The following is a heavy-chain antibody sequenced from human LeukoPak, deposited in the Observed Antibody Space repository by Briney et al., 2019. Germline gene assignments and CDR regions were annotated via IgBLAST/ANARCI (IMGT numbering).Heavy chain of an antibody. V-gene: IGHV4-39*01. J-gene: IGHJ6*03. CDR1: GGSISSSSYY. CDR2: IYYSGST. Sequence: SETLSLTCTVSGGSISSSSYYWGWIRQPPGKGLEWIGSIYYSGSTYYNPSLKSRVTISVDTSKNQFSLKLSSVTAADTAVYYCARRGRHYGSGSYSVRSYYYYYYMDVWGKGTTVTISS. CDR3: ARRGRHYGSGSYSVRSYYYYYYMDV. D-gene: IGHD3-10*01.